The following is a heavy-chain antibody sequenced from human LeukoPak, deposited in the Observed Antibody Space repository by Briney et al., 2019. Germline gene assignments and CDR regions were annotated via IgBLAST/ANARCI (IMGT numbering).Heavy chain of an antibody. V-gene: IGHV4-59*01. CDR1: RGSISSYY. Sequence: SETLSLTCTVSRGSISSYYWSWIRQPPGKGLEWIGYIYYSGSTNYNPSLKSRVTISVDTSKNQCSLKLSSVTAADTAVYHCARGYSSANWFDPWGQGTLVTVSS. CDR2: IYYSGST. CDR3: ARGYSSANWFDP. J-gene: IGHJ5*02. D-gene: IGHD6-25*01.